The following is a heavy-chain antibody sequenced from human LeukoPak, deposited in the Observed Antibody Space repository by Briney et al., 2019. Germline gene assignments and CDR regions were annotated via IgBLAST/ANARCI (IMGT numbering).Heavy chain of an antibody. CDR2: INPNSGGT. CDR3: ATGETTSGPPDRYHYFGMDA. Sequence: ASVKVSCKASGYPFTDYFIHWVRQAPGQGLEWMGWINPNSGGTKSSQNFQGRVTMTRDTSISTAYMELSRLRSDDTAVYYCATGETTSGPPDRYHYFGMDAWGQGTTVTVSS. D-gene: IGHD6-19*01. J-gene: IGHJ6*02. V-gene: IGHV1-2*02. CDR1: GYPFTDYF.